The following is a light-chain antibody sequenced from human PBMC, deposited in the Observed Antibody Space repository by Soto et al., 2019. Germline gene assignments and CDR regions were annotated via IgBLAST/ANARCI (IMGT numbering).Light chain of an antibody. V-gene: IGKV3-11*01. CDR1: QSVSSY. Sequence: EIVLTQSPATLSLSPGAGATISCRASQSVSSYLAWYQQKPGQAPRLLIYDASNRATGIPARFSGSGSGTDFTLTISSLEPEDFAVYYCQQWRTFGPGTKVDSK. J-gene: IGKJ3*01. CDR2: DAS. CDR3: QQWRT.